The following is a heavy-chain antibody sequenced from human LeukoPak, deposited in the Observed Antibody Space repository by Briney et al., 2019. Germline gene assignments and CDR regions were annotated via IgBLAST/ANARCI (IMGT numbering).Heavy chain of an antibody. CDR2: IDPNSGGT. V-gene: IGHV1-2*02. D-gene: IGHD6-19*01. CDR1: GYTFTGYY. J-gene: IGHJ4*02. Sequence: EASVTVSCKASGYTFTGYYMHWVRQAPGQGLAWMGWIDPNSGGTNYAQKFQGRVTMTRDTSISTAYMELSRLRSDDTAVYYCARVAVAGESDYWGQGTLVTVSS. CDR3: ARVAVAGESDY.